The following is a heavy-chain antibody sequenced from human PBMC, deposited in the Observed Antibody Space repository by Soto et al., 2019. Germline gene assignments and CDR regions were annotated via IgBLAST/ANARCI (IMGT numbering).Heavy chain of an antibody. V-gene: IGHV1-2*02. Sequence: ASVKVSCKASGCTFTGYYMHWVRQAPGQGLERMGWINPNSGGTNYAQKFQGRVTMTRDTSISTAYMELSRLRSDDTAVYYCARDRGIILTGPKGWFDPWGQGTLVTVSS. CDR1: GCTFTGYY. D-gene: IGHD3-9*01. CDR3: ARDRGIILTGPKGWFDP. CDR2: INPNSGGT. J-gene: IGHJ5*02.